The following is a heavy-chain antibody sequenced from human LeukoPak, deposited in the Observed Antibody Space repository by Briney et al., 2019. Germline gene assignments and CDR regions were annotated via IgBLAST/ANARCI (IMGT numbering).Heavy chain of an antibody. CDR1: GYSFTSYW. J-gene: IGHJ4*02. V-gene: IGHV5-51*01. D-gene: IGHD3-16*02. CDR2: IYPGDSDT. Sequence: GESLKISCKGSGYSFTSYWIGWVRQMPGKGLEWMGIIYPGDSDTRYSPSFQGQVTISADKSISTAYLQWSSLKASDTAMYYCARLMITFGGVIVTLFDYWGQGTLVTVSS. CDR3: ARLMITFGGVIVTLFDY.